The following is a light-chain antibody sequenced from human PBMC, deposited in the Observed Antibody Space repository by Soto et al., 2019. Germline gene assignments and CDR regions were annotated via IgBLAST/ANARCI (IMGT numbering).Light chain of an antibody. Sequence: DIQMTQSPSSLSASVGDRVTITCQASQDITSYLNWYQHKPGKAPKLLIYDASILEAGVQPRFSGSGSGTDFTLTISSLQPEDVATYYCQHCDYLPIFGPGTTVDFK. CDR2: DAS. V-gene: IGKV1-33*01. CDR3: QHCDYLPI. CDR1: QDITSY. J-gene: IGKJ3*01.